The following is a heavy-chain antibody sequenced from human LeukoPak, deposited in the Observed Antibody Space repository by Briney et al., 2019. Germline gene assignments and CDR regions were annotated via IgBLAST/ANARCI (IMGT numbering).Heavy chain of an antibody. CDR1: GFTFSSYA. D-gene: IGHD6-19*01. Sequence: GGSLRLSCAASGFTFSSYAMSWVRQAPGKGLEWVSAISGSGGSTYYADSVEGRFTISRDNSKNTLYLQMNSLRAEDTAVYYCAKDPSSGWSNEYFQHWGQGTLVTVSS. J-gene: IGHJ1*01. CDR2: ISGSGGST. V-gene: IGHV3-23*01. CDR3: AKDPSSGWSNEYFQH.